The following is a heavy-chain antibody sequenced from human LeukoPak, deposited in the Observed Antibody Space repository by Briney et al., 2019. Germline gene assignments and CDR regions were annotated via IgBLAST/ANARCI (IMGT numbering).Heavy chain of an antibody. CDR1: GFTFSSYD. D-gene: IGHD6-13*01. V-gene: IGHV3-48*03. J-gene: IGHJ4*02. CDR3: AKDNRIAAAGTSDY. Sequence: GGSLRLSCAASGFTFSSYDMNWVRQAPGKGLEWVSYISSSGDVIYYTDSVKGRFTISRDNARNSPYLQMNSLRAEDTAVYYCAKDNRIAAAGTSDYWDQGTLVTVSS. CDR2: ISSSGDVI.